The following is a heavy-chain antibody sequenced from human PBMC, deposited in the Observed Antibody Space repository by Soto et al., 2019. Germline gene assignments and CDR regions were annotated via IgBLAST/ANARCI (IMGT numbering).Heavy chain of an antibody. CDR3: ARGLNTFGGVIVIAGGYYFDY. J-gene: IGHJ4*02. V-gene: IGHV4-34*01. CDR2: INHSGST. D-gene: IGHD3-16*02. CDR1: GGSFSGYY. Sequence: SETLSLTCAVYGGSFSGYYWSWIRQPPGKGLEWIGEINHSGSTNYNPSLKSRVTISVDTSKNQFSLKLSSVTAADTAVYYCARGLNTFGGVIVIAGGYYFDYWGQGTLVTVSS.